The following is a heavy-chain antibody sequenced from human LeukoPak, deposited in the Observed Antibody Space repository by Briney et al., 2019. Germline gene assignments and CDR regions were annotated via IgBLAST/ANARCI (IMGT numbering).Heavy chain of an antibody. CDR3: ARTYPDAFDI. CDR2: VYYSGST. D-gene: IGHD2-2*01. V-gene: IGHV4-59*12. Sequence: SETLSLTCSVSGGSISSYYWSWIRQPPGKGLEWIGYVYYSGSTNYNPSLKSRVTMSVDTSKNQFSLKLSSVTAADTAVYYCARTYPDAFDIWGQGTMVTVSS. CDR1: GGSISSYY. J-gene: IGHJ3*02.